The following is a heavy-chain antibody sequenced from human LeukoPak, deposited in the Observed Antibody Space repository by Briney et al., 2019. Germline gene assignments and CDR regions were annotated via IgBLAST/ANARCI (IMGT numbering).Heavy chain of an antibody. CDR2: MNPNSGNT. Sequence: GASVKVSCKASGYTFTSYDINWVRQATGQGLEWMGWMNPNSGNTGYAQKFQGRVTMTRNTSISTAYMELSSLRSEDTAVYYCVRGIQRLLWFGDLSSEWRVGVYWGQGTLVAVSS. CDR3: VRGIQRLLWFGDLSSEWRVGVY. D-gene: IGHD3-10*01. CDR1: GYTFTSYD. J-gene: IGHJ4*02. V-gene: IGHV1-8*01.